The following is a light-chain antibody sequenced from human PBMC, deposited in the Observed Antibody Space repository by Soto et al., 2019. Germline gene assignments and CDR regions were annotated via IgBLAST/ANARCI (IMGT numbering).Light chain of an antibody. V-gene: IGLV2-14*03. CDR1: SSDIGGYNF. J-gene: IGLJ2*01. CDR3: SSYSSSSTPVV. CDR2: DVS. Sequence: QSALTQPASVSGSPGQSNTISCTGTSSDIGGYNFLSWYQQHPGKVPKLMIYDVSDRPSGVSNRFSGSKSGNTASLTISGLRTEDEADYFCSSYSSSSTPVVFGGGTQLTVL.